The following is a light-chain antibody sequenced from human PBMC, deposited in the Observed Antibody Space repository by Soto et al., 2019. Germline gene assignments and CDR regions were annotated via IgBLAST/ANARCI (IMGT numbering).Light chain of an antibody. V-gene: IGKV3-20*01. Sequence: EIVLTQSPGTLSLTPGERATLSCRASQTVSSYLAWYQQKPGQAPRLLIYGASNRATGIPDRFSGSGSRTDFILTISRLEPEDFAVYYCQHYGSSRTFGQGTKV. CDR3: QHYGSSRT. CDR2: GAS. CDR1: QTVSSY. J-gene: IGKJ1*01.